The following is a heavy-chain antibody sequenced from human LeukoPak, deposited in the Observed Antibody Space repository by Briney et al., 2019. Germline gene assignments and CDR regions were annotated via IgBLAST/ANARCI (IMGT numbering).Heavy chain of an antibody. CDR1: GGSISTYY. CDR3: ARHGGSLGYFDY. D-gene: IGHD1-26*01. J-gene: IGHJ4*02. CDR2: VYDSGTT. V-gene: IGHV4-59*08. Sequence: PSETLSLTCSVSGGSISTYYWSWIRQTPGKGLEWIGYVYDSGTTNYNPSLKGRVTISSDTSKNQFSLNPRSVNAADTAIYYCARHGGSLGYFDYWGQGTLVTVSS.